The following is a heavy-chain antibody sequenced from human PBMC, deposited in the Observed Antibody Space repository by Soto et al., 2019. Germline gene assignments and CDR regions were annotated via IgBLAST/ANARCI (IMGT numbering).Heavy chain of an antibody. Sequence: QVQLVQSGAEVKKPGSSVKVSCKASGGTFSSYAISWVRQAPGQGLEWMGGIIPIFGTANDAQKFQGRVKITADESTSTAYMELSSLRSEDTAVYYCARSMSPDYGDDNNAFDIWGQGTMVTVSS. D-gene: IGHD4-17*01. CDR3: ARSMSPDYGDDNNAFDI. J-gene: IGHJ3*02. V-gene: IGHV1-69*01. CDR2: IIPIFGTA. CDR1: GGTFSSYA.